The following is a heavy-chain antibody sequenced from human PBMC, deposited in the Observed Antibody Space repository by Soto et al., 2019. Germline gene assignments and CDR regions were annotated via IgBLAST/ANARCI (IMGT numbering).Heavy chain of an antibody. CDR1: GFTFSSYA. CDR3: TRDASRDSSARGWFDP. D-gene: IGHD6-13*01. CDR2: ISANGGTT. V-gene: IGHV3-23*01. J-gene: IGHJ5*02. Sequence: GSLRLSCVASGFTFSSYAMSWVRKAPGKGLEWVSAISANGGTTYYIDSVKGRFTISRDNSKNTVYLQMNSLRAEDTAIYYCTRDASRDSSARGWFDPWGPGTLVTVSS.